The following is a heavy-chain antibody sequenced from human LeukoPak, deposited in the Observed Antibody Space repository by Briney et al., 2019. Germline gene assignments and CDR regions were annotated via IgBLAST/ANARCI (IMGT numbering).Heavy chain of an antibody. D-gene: IGHD6-19*01. V-gene: IGHV3-23*01. CDR2: ISGSGGST. Sequence: GGSLRLSWAASGFTFGTYAMSWVRQAPGKGLEWISAISGSGGSTYHADSVKGRFTISRDNSKNTLYLQMNSLRAEDTAVYYCAKIPYSSGWVQNWFDPWGQGTLVTVSS. CDR3: AKIPYSSGWVQNWFDP. CDR1: GFTFGTYA. J-gene: IGHJ5*02.